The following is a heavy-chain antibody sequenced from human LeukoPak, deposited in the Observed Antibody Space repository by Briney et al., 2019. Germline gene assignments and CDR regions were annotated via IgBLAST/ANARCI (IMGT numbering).Heavy chain of an antibody. CDR1: GYSFTSYW. CDR2: ICPGDSDT. D-gene: IGHD3-22*01. V-gene: IGHV5-51*01. Sequence: GESLKISCKGSGYSFTSYWIGWVRQMPGKGLEWMGIICPGDSDTRYSPSFQGQVTISADKSISTAYLQWSSLKASDTAMYFCARHTYYYDSSGYYNDYWGQGTLVTVSS. CDR3: ARHTYYYDSSGYYNDY. J-gene: IGHJ4*02.